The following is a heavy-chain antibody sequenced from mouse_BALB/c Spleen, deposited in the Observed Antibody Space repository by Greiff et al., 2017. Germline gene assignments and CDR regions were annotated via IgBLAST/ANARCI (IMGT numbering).Heavy chain of an antibody. CDR1: GFTFSSYT. J-gene: IGHJ1*01. CDR3: GRGRLRYFDV. V-gene: IGHV5-12-2*01. CDR2: ISNGGGST. Sequence: EVQLQQSGGGLVQPGASLKLSCAASGFTFSSYTMSWVRQTPEKRLEWVAYISNGGGSTYYPDTVKGRCTISRDNAKNTLYLQMSSLKSEDTAMYYCGRGRLRYFDVWGAGTTVTVSS.